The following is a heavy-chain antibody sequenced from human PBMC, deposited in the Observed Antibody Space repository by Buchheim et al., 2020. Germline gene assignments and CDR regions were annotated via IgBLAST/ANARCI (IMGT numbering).Heavy chain of an antibody. J-gene: IGHJ6*02. CDR2: IWYDGTNK. D-gene: IGHD5-24*01. V-gene: IGHV3-33*01. CDR3: ARDRDAYDGYFYYSLDV. Sequence: QVQVVESGGGVVQPGRSLRLSCAASGFTFSTYGMHSVRQAPGQGLEWVAAIWYDGTNKYYADSVQGRFTISRDNSKNRLYLQMNSLRAEDTAVYYCARDRDAYDGYFYYSLDVWGQGTT. CDR1: GFTFSTYG.